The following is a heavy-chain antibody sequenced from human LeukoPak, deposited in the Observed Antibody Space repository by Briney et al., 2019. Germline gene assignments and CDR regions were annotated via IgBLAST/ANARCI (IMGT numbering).Heavy chain of an antibody. CDR3: ARDQYYYDSSGYYRFDY. CDR1: GGSISSGSYY. Sequence: SETLSLTCTVSGGSISSGSYYWSWIRQPAGKGLEWIGRIHTSGSTNYNPSLKSRVTMSVDTSKNQFSLRLTSVTAADTAVYYCARDQYYYDSSGYYRFDYWGQGTLVTVSS. D-gene: IGHD3-22*01. CDR2: IHTSGST. J-gene: IGHJ4*02. V-gene: IGHV4-61*02.